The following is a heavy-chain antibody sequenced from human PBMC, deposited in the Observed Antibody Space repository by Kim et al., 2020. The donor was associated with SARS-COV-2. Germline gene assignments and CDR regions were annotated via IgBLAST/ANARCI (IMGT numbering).Heavy chain of an antibody. CDR3: ARGTYSSSVGPYFDY. D-gene: IGHD6-6*01. Sequence: SETLSLTCTVSGGSISSGDYYWSWIRQPPGKGLEWIGYIYYSGSTYYNPSLKSRVTISVDTSKNQFSLKLSFVTAADTAVYYCARGTYSSSVGPYFDYWGQGTLVTVSS. CDR1: GGSISSGDYY. V-gene: IGHV4-30-4*01. J-gene: IGHJ4*02. CDR2: IYYSGST.